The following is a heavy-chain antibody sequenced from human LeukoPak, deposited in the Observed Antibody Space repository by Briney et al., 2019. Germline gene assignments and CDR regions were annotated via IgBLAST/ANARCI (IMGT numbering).Heavy chain of an antibody. J-gene: IGHJ3*02. CDR2: ITGSGGST. CDR1: GFTFSNYG. Sequence: GGSLRLSCAASGFTFSNYGIHWVRQAPGKGLEWVSAITGSGGSTYYADSVKGRFTISRDNSKNTLYLQMNSLRAEDTAVYYCAKGSTMVRGVIITLNAFDIWGQGTVVTVSS. V-gene: IGHV3-23*01. CDR3: AKGSTMVRGVIITLNAFDI. D-gene: IGHD3-10*01.